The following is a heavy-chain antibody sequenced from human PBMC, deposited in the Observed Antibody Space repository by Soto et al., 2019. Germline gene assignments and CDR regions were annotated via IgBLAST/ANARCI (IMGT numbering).Heavy chain of an antibody. CDR2: FYHSGST. J-gene: IGHJ4*02. CDR1: GYSISNAFY. V-gene: IGHV4-38-2*01. D-gene: IGHD6-13*01. CDR3: AFPATADFDY. Sequence: PSETLSLTCAVSGYSISNAFYCAWFRQPPGKGLEWIATFYHSGSTYYRPSLRSRVTISVDTSRNQFSLTLISVTAVDTAVYYCAFPATADFDYRGKGILVTVSS.